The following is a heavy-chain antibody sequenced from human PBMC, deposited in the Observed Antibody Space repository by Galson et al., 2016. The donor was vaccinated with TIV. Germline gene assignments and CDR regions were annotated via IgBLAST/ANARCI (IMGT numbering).Heavy chain of an antibody. Sequence: SVKVSCKASGGPFSSYATTWVRQAPGQGPEWVGRIIPIFRTTNYAQRFQGRVTITADEFTGAAYMELNSLRSDDTAVYFCAKESGYNSGYITDWGQGTLVTVSS. CDR2: IIPIFRTT. J-gene: IGHJ1*01. V-gene: IGHV1-69*13. CDR3: AKESGYNSGYITD. D-gene: IGHD5-18*01. CDR1: GGPFSSYA.